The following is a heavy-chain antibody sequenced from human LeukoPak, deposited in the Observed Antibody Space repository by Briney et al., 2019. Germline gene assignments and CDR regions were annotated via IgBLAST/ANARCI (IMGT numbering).Heavy chain of an antibody. CDR2: ISSSSSTI. J-gene: IGHJ4*02. Sequence: GGSLRLSCAASGFTFSSYSMNWVRQAPGKGLEWVSYISSSSSTIYYADSVKGRFTISRDNAKNSLYLQMNSLRAEDTAVYYYARAMGGATIDYWGQGTLVTVSS. CDR1: GFTFSSYS. D-gene: IGHD1-26*01. CDR3: ARAMGGATIDY. V-gene: IGHV3-48*01.